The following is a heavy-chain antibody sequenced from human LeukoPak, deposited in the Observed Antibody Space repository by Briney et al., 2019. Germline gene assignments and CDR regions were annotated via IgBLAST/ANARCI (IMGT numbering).Heavy chain of an antibody. V-gene: IGHV1-2*02. CDR3: AREDITTTGTNDYYYYGMDV. J-gene: IGHJ6*02. CDR2: INPNSGDT. CDR1: GYTFTGYY. D-gene: IGHD1-1*01. Sequence: ASVTVSFKASGYTFTGYYVHWVRQAPGQGLEWMGWINPNSGDTNYAQKFQGRVTMTRDTSISTAYMELSSLRSDDTAVYHCAREDITTTGTNDYYYYGMDVWGQGTTVTVSS.